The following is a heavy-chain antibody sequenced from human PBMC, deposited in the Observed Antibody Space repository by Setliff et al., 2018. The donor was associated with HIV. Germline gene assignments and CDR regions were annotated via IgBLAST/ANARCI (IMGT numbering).Heavy chain of an antibody. CDR2: IDTTTANP. V-gene: IGHV7-4-1*02. CDR1: GYTFTNYA. CDR3: TRTFFHSSGYYHNLQPFDY. D-gene: IGHD3-22*01. Sequence: ASVKVSCKASGYTFTNYAMNWVRQAPGQGLEWMGWIDTTTANPTYAQGFTGRFVFSLDTSVSTAYLQISNLKSEDTAVYYCTRTFFHSSGYYHNLQPFDYWGQGTLVTVSS. J-gene: IGHJ4*02.